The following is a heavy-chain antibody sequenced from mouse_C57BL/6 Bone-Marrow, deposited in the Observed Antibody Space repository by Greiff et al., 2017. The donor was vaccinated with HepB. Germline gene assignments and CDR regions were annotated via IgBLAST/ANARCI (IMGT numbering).Heavy chain of an antibody. J-gene: IGHJ4*01. V-gene: IGHV5-6*01. Sequence: EVQLVESGGDLVKPGGSLKLSCAASGFTFSSYGMSWVRQTPDKRLEWVATISSGGSYTYYPDSVKGRFTISRDIAKNTLYLQMSSLKSEDTAMYYCARHDPYYYAMDYWGQGTSVTVSS. CDR3: ARHDPYYYAMDY. CDR2: ISSGGSYT. CDR1: GFTFSSYG.